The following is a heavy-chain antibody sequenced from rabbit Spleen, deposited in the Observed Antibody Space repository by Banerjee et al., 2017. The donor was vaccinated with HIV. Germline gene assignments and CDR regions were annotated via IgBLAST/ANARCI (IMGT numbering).Heavy chain of an antibody. CDR3: ARDLAGVIGWNFSV. V-gene: IGHV1S40*01. Sequence: QSLEESGGDLVKPGAALTLTCTASGFSFSYNDYMCWVRQPPGKGLDLIGCIYAGDGSIDYTNWVNGRFTISKTSSTVDLKMTSLTAADTATYFCARDLAGVIGWNFSVWGPGTLVTVS. CDR1: GFSFSYNDY. D-gene: IGHD4-1*01. J-gene: IGHJ6*01. CDR2: IYAGDGSI.